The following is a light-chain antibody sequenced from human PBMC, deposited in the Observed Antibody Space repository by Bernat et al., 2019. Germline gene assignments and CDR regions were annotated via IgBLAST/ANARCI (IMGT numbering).Light chain of an antibody. J-gene: IGLJ3*02. CDR2: RNN. Sequence: QAGLTQPPSVSKGLRQTATLTCTGNSNNVGNQGSSWLQQHQGHPPKLLSYRNNNRPSGISERFSASRSGNTASLTITGLQPEDEADYYCSAWDTSLSGWVCGGGTKLTVL. CDR1: SNNVGNQG. CDR3: SAWDTSLSGWV. V-gene: IGLV10-54*04.